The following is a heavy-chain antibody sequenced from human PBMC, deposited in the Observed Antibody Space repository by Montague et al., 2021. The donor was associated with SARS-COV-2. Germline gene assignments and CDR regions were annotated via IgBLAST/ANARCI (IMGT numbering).Heavy chain of an antibody. J-gene: IGHJ2*01. CDR3: ARVHIVVVTAMRYFDL. Sequence: TLSLTCTVSGGSISSGCYYWSWIRQHPGKGLEWIGYIYYSGSTYYNPSLESRVTISVDTSKNQFSLKLSSVTAADTAVYYCARVHIVVVTAMRYFDLWGRGTLVTVSS. CDR2: IYYSGST. D-gene: IGHD2-21*02. CDR1: GGSISSGCYY. V-gene: IGHV4-31*03.